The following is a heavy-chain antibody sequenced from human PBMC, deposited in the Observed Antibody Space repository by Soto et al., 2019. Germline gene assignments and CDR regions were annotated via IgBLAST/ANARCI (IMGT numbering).Heavy chain of an antibody. CDR3: ARELATGAQTDAFDV. CDR2: ISESSTYT. D-gene: IGHD1-1*01. CDR1: GFTFSDYY. J-gene: IGHJ3*01. Sequence: QVQLVESGGGLVKPGGSLRLSCAASGFTFSDYYMSWIRQAPGKGLEWITYISESSTYTNYADSVKGRFTISRDNPKKSLYLQMHSLRVDDTAVYYCARELATGAQTDAFDVWGQGTMVSVSS. V-gene: IGHV3-11*06.